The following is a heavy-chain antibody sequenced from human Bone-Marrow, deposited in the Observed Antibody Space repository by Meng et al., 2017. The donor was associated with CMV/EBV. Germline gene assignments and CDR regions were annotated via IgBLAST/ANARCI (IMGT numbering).Heavy chain of an antibody. D-gene: IGHD3-10*01. V-gene: IGHV3-23*01. Sequence: GESLKISCAASGFTVSSNYMSWVRQAPGKGLEWVSTISGSGGSTYYADSVKGRFTISRENSKNTLYLQMNSLRAEDTAVYYCAKGSGYYYGSGSYLDYWGQGTLVTVSS. CDR1: GFTVSSNY. CDR3: AKGSGYYYGSGSYLDY. CDR2: ISGSGGST. J-gene: IGHJ4*02.